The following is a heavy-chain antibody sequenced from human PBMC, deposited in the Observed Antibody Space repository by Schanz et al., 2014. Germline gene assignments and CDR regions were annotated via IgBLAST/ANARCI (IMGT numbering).Heavy chain of an antibody. CDR2: IRQEGSEK. CDR3: AGAAVGFIVDAFDL. J-gene: IGHJ3*01. CDR1: GFTVNTNY. Sequence: EVQLVESGGGLAQPGGSLRLSCAASGFTVNTNYMSWVRQAPGKGLEWVANIRQEGSEKYYVDSVKGRFTVSRENAKSSLYLQMDHLRVEATAAYYCAGAAVGFIVDAFDLWGRGTMVIVSS. V-gene: IGHV3-7*01. D-gene: IGHD6-19*01.